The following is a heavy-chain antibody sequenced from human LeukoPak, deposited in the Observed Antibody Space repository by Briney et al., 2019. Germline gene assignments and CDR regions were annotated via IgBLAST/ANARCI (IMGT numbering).Heavy chain of an antibody. J-gene: IGHJ4*02. V-gene: IGHV3-21*06. CDR1: GFTFSTYE. CDR3: ARGTIGGNPASAY. CDR2: IGTDGYS. Sequence: GASLRLSCAASGFTFSTYEMNWVRQAPGKGLEWVSSIGTDGYSYSAVSVKGRFTISRDNAKSTLYLQMDSLTVEDTALYYCARGTIGGNPASAYWGQGTRVTVSS. D-gene: IGHD4-23*01.